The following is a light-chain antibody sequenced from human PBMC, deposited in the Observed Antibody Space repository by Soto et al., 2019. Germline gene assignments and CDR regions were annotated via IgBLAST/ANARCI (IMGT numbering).Light chain of an antibody. V-gene: IGKV1-33*01. J-gene: IGKJ3*01. Sequence: DIQLTQSPSLLSASIGDRVTITCQASQDISNYLNWYQQKPGKAPKLLIYDASNLETGVPSRFSGSGSGTDFTLTISCLQSEDFATYYCQQYYSFPITFGPGTKVDIK. CDR1: QDISNY. CDR3: QQYYSFPIT. CDR2: DAS.